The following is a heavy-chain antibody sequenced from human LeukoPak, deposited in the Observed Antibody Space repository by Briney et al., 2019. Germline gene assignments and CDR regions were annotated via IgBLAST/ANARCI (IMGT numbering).Heavy chain of an antibody. D-gene: IGHD2-8*01. V-gene: IGHV3-33*08. CDR2: IWFDGSNK. Sequence: GGSLRLSCAASGVSFSSSWMSWVRQAPGKGLEWVALIWFDGSNKYYADSVKGRFTISRDNSKNTLYLQMNSLRAEDTAVYYCARDPGYCFNGVCPDDAFDIWGQGTVVTVSS. CDR3: ARDPGYCFNGVCPDDAFDI. CDR1: GVSFSSSW. J-gene: IGHJ3*02.